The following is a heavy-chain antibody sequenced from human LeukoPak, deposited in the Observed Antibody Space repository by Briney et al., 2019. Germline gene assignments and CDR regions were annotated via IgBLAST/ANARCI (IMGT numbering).Heavy chain of an antibody. Sequence: PGGSLRLSCAASGFTFSSYAMHWVRQAPGKGLEWVAVISYDGSNKYYADSVKGRFTISRDNSKNTLYLQMNSLRAEDTAVYYCARDLGPPKYGSGTSELPLDYWAREPWSPSPQ. CDR1: GFTFSSYA. J-gene: IGHJ4*02. V-gene: IGHV3-30-3*01. CDR2: ISYDGSNK. CDR3: ARDLGPPKYGSGTSELPLDY. D-gene: IGHD3-10*01.